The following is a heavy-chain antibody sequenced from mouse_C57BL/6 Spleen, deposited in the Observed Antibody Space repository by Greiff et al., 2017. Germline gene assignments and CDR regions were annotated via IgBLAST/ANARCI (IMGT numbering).Heavy chain of an antibody. Sequence: EVQLQQSGPELVKPGASVKISCKASGYTFTDYYMNWVKQSHGKSLEWIGDINPNNGGTSYNQKFKGKATLTVDKSSSTAYMELRSLTSEDSAVYYCARRYYYGSSYGAWFAYWGQGTLVTVSA. CDR3: ARRYYYGSSYGAWFAY. CDR2: INPNNGGT. CDR1: GYTFTDYY. D-gene: IGHD1-1*01. J-gene: IGHJ3*01. V-gene: IGHV1-26*01.